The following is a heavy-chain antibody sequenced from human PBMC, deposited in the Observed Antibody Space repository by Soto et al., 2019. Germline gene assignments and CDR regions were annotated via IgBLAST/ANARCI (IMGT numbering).Heavy chain of an antibody. Sequence: QVQLVQSGAEVKKPGSSVKVSCKASGGTFSSYAISWVRQAPGQGLEWMGGVIPIFGTANYAQKFQGRVTINADESTSTAYMELSSLRSEDTAVYYCARRGYCSSTSCSAVYWYFDLWGRGTLVTVSS. CDR3: ARRGYCSSTSCSAVYWYFDL. CDR1: GGTFSSYA. J-gene: IGHJ2*01. CDR2: VIPIFGTA. D-gene: IGHD2-2*01. V-gene: IGHV1-69*01.